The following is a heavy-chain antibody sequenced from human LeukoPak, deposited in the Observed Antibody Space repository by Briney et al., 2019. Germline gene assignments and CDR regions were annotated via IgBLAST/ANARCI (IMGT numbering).Heavy chain of an antibody. CDR3: AKENFYRVVMANYGMDV. J-gene: IGHJ6*02. CDR2: ISYDGSNK. Sequence: GGSLRLSCAASGFTFSSYGMHWVGQAPGKGLEWVAVISYDGSNKYYADSVKGRFTISRDNSKNTLDLQMNSLRGEDTAVYYCAKENFYRVVMANYGMDVWGQGTTVTVSS. CDR1: GFTFSSYG. D-gene: IGHD3-22*01. V-gene: IGHV3-30*18.